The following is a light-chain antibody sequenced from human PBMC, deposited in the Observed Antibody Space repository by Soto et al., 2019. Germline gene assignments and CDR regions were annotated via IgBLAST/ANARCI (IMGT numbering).Light chain of an antibody. CDR2: GAS. CDR3: QQYGSSPRFT. CDR1: RSISNSY. J-gene: IGKJ3*01. Sequence: IVLTQSPGTLSLSPGERATLACRASRSISNSYLAWYQQKPGQAPRLLIYGASSRATGIPGRFSGSGSGTDFTLTISRLEPQDFAMYYCQQYGSSPRFTFGPGTKVDI. V-gene: IGKV3-20*01.